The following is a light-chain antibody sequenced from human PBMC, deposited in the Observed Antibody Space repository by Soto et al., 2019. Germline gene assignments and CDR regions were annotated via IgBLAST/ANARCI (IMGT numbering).Light chain of an antibody. Sequence: EIVLTQSPGTLSLSPGDRATLSCRASQSVSSNFLAWYQQKPGQAPRLLIYGASIRATGIPDRFSGSGSGTDFTLTIRRLETEHFAMYCCRKYGSSPRTFGQGTKVEIK. V-gene: IGKV3-20*01. CDR1: QSVSSNF. CDR2: GAS. J-gene: IGKJ1*01. CDR3: RKYGSSPRT.